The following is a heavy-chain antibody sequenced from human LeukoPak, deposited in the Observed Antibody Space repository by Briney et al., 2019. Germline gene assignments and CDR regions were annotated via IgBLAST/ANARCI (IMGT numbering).Heavy chain of an antibody. J-gene: IGHJ3*02. D-gene: IGHD4-23*01. CDR3: ARESSAGNDAFDI. CDR2: IYYSGST. V-gene: IGHV4-30-4*01. CDR1: GGSISSGDYY. Sequence: PSETLSLTCTVSGGSISSGDYYWSWIRQPPGTGLEWIGYIYYSGSTYYNPSLKSRVTISVDTSKNQFSLKLSSVTAADTAVYYCARESSAGNDAFDIWGQGTMVTVSS.